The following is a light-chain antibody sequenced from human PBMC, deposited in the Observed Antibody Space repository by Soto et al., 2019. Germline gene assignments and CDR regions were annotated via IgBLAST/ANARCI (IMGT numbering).Light chain of an antibody. Sequence: VLTQYTATLSSFPGDRVTLSCRASQYINTRLAWYQHRPGQSPRLLIYQTSLRAAGIPARFSASGSGTDFTLTISRLEPEDFAVYYCQQYGSSRWTFGQGANVAIK. CDR1: QYINTR. V-gene: IGKV3-20*01. J-gene: IGKJ1*01. CDR2: QTS. CDR3: QQYGSSRWT.